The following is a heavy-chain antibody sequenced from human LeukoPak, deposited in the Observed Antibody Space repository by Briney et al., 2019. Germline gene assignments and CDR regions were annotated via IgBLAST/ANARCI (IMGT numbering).Heavy chain of an antibody. J-gene: IGHJ4*02. CDR2: IYTSGST. CDR3: ARAKRSYYDSSVWYFDY. Sequence: PSETLSLTFTVSGGSISSYYWSWIRQPAGKGLEWIGRIYTSGSTNYNPSLKRRVTMSVDTSKNQFSLKLSSVTAADTAVYYCARAKRSYYDSSVWYFDYWGQGTLVTVSS. D-gene: IGHD3-22*01. CDR1: GGSISSYY. V-gene: IGHV4-4*07.